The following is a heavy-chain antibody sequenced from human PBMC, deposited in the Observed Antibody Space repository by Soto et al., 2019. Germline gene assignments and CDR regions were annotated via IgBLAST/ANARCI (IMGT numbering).Heavy chain of an antibody. CDR2: ISSSSSYI. CDR1: GFTFSSYS. V-gene: IGHV3-21*01. Sequence: GGSLRLSCAASGFTFSSYSMNWVRQAPGKGLEWVSSISSSSSYIYYADSVKGRFTISRDNAKNSLYLQMNSLRAEDTDVYYCARSFSHSKELLWFGELLPHRTHYGMDVWGQGTTVTVSS. J-gene: IGHJ6*02. D-gene: IGHD3-10*01. CDR3: ARSFSHSKELLWFGELLPHRTHYGMDV.